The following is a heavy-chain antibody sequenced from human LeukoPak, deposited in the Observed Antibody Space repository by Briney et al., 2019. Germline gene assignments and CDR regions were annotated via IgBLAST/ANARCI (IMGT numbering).Heavy chain of an antibody. CDR3: ASSITIFGVAPGY. CDR1: GFTFSSYG. Sequence: PGGSLRLSCAASGFTFSSYGMHWVRQAPGKGLEWVAVIWYDGGNKYYADSVKGRFTISRDNSKNTLYLQMNSLRAEDTAVYYCASSITIFGVAPGYWGQGTLVTVSS. CDR2: IWYDGGNK. J-gene: IGHJ4*02. V-gene: IGHV3-33*01. D-gene: IGHD3-3*01.